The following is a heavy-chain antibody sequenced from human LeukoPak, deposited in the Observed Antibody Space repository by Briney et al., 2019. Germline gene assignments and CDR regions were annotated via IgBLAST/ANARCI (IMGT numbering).Heavy chain of an antibody. CDR2: IKQDGSEK. Sequence: PGGSLRFSCAASGVTFNNYWMTWVRQAPGKGLEWVASIKQDGSEKYYVDSVKGRFTISRDNAKNSLYLQMNSLRAEGTAVYYCASPEWLPDSIDIWGQGTMVTVSS. D-gene: IGHD3-3*01. V-gene: IGHV3-7*01. CDR3: ASPEWLPDSIDI. CDR1: GVTFNNYW. J-gene: IGHJ3*02.